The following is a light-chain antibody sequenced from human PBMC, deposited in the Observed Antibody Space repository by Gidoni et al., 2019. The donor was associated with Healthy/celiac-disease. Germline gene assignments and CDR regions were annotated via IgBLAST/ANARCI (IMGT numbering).Light chain of an antibody. J-gene: IGKJ2*01. V-gene: IGKV1-39*01. CDR1: QSISSY. Sequence: DIQITQSPSSLSASVGERVTLTCRASQSISSYLNWYQQKQGKAPKLLIYAASSLQSGVQSRFSGSGSGTDFTRSISSLQPEDSATYYCQQSDSTPPYTFGQGTKLEIK. CDR3: QQSDSTPPYT. CDR2: AAS.